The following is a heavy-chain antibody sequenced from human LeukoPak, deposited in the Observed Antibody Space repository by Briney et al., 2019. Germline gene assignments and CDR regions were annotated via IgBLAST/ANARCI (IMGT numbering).Heavy chain of an antibody. CDR3: ARDALPGHYDILTGYYESPSIGY. Sequence: GGSLRLSCAASGFTFSSYGMTWVRQAPGKGLEWVSGISGSGGSTYYVDSVKGRFTISRDNSKNTLYLQMNSLRAEDTAVYYCARDALPGHYDILTGYYESPSIGYWGQGTLVTVSS. CDR1: GFTFSSYG. V-gene: IGHV3-23*01. J-gene: IGHJ4*02. CDR2: ISGSGGST. D-gene: IGHD3-9*01.